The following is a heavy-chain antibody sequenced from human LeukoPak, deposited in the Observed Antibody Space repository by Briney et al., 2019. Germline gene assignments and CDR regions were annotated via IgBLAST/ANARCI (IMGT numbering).Heavy chain of an antibody. CDR3: ARAPLGRWELLGDY. Sequence: ASVKVSCKASGYTFTGYYMHWVRQAPGQGLEWMGWINPNSGGTDYAQKFQGRVTMTRDTSISTAYMELSGLKSDDTAVYYCARAPLGRWELLGDYWGQGTLVTVSS. V-gene: IGHV1-2*02. D-gene: IGHD1-26*01. J-gene: IGHJ4*02. CDR2: INPNSGGT. CDR1: GYTFTGYY.